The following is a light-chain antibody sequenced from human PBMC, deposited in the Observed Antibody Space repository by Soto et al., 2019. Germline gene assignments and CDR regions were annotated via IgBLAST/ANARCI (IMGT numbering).Light chain of an antibody. J-gene: IGKJ1*01. Sequence: EIVLTQSPATLFLSPGERVTLSCRASQSVSSYLAWYQQRPGQAPRLLIFDAANRATGIPGRFSGGGSGTDFPLTISSLEPEDFAGYYCQQRANWPWTFGQGTKVEIK. CDR3: QQRANWPWT. V-gene: IGKV3-11*01. CDR1: QSVSSY. CDR2: DAA.